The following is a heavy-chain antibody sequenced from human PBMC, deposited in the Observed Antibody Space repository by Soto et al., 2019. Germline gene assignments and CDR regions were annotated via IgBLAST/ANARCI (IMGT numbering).Heavy chain of an antibody. J-gene: IGHJ5*02. CDR2: ISYDGSTK. CDR3: ARDHGNYYDSSGYYWFNP. D-gene: IGHD3-22*01. Sequence: RGSLRLSCAASGFTFSSYAMHWVRQAPGKGLEWVALISYDGSTKYYADSVKGRFTFSRDNSKNTLYLQMNSLRAEDTAVYYCARDHGNYYDSSGYYWFNPWGQGTLVTVSS. CDR1: GFTFSSYA. V-gene: IGHV3-30-3*01.